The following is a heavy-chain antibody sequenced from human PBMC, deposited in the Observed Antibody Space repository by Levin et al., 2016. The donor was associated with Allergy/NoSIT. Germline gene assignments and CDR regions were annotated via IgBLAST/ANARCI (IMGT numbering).Heavy chain of an antibody. D-gene: IGHD3-3*01. Sequence: ASVKVSCKASGYTFTNYYMHWVRQAPGQGLEWMGIINPSGGSTSYAQRFQGRVTMTRDTSTSTVYMELSSLKSEDTAVYYCARGGYLEWLLWRNWFDPWGQGTLVTVSS. J-gene: IGHJ5*02. V-gene: IGHV1-46*01. CDR3: ARGGYLEWLLWRNWFDP. CDR2: INPSGGST. CDR1: GYTFTNYY.